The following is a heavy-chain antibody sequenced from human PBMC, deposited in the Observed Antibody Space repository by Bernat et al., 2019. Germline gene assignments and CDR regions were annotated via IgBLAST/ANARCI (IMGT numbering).Heavy chain of an antibody. CDR1: GFTFSSYA. V-gene: IGHV3-64D*08. CDR2: ISSNGGST. J-gene: IGHJ4*02. Sequence: EVQLVESGGGLVQPGGSLRLSCSAAGFTFSSYAMHWGGQAPGKGLEYVSAISSNGGSTYYADSVKGSFTISRDNSKNTLYLQMSSLRAEFTAVYYCVKDELSGYDDFAYCGQGTLVTVSS. CDR3: VKDELSGYDDFAY. D-gene: IGHD5-12*01.